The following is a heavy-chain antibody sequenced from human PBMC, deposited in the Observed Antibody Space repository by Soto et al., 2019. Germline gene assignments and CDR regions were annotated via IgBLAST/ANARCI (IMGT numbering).Heavy chain of an antibody. CDR1: GFSVGGNY. J-gene: IGHJ4*02. Sequence: GGSLRLSCAASGFSVGGNYMSWVRQAPGKGLELVSLIYSGGNPFYADSMKGRFTLSRDNSNNMLYLQMNSLRAEDTAMYYCAKGKTSGWYYFDSWGQGTRVTVSS. D-gene: IGHD6-19*01. CDR3: AKGKTSGWYYFDS. V-gene: IGHV3-53*01. CDR2: IYSGGNP.